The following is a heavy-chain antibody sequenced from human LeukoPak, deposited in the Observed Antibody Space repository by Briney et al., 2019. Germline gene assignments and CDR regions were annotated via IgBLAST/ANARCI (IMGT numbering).Heavy chain of an antibody. CDR1: GYTFTGYY. V-gene: IGHV1-2*02. J-gene: IGHJ3*02. CDR2: INPNSGGT. CDR3: ARVKDQRDNAFDI. Sequence: ASVTVSCKASGYTFTGYYMHWVRQAPGQGLEWMGWINPNSGGTNYAQKFQGRVTMTRDTSISTAYMELSRLRSDDTAVYYCARVKDQRDNAFDIWGQGTMVTVSS.